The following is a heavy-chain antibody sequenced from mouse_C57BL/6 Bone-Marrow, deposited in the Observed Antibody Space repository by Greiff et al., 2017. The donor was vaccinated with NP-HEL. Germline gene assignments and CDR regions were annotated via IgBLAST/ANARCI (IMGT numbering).Heavy chain of an antibody. CDR2: LDPETGGT. CDR3: TRVYYDYDFDY. J-gene: IGHJ2*01. D-gene: IGHD2-4*01. V-gene: IGHV1-15*01. CDR1: GYTFTDYE. Sequence: QVHVKQSGAELVRPGASVTLSCKASGYTFTDYEMHWVKQTPVHGLEWIGALDPETGGTAYNQKFKGKAILTADKSSSTAYMELRSLTSEDSAVYYCTRVYYDYDFDYWGQGTTLTVSS.